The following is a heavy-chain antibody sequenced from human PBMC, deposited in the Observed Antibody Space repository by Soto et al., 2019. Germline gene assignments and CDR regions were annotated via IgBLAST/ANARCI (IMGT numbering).Heavy chain of an antibody. CDR1: GFTFSSYS. CDR2: ISSSSSTI. J-gene: IGHJ4*02. CDR3: ARVYGIAVAGTLDY. V-gene: IGHV3-48*01. D-gene: IGHD6-19*01. Sequence: EVQLVESGGGLVQPGGSLRLSCAASGFTFSSYSVNWVRQAPGKGLEWVSYISSSSSTIYYADSVKGRFTISRDNAKNSLYLQMNSLRAEDTAVYYCARVYGIAVAGTLDYWGQGTLVTVSS.